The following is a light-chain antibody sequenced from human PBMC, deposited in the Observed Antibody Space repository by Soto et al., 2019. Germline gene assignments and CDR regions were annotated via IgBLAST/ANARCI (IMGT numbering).Light chain of an antibody. V-gene: IGKV3-20*01. Sequence: EIVLTQSPGTLSLSPGERATLSCRASQSVSSSYLDWSQQKPGQAPSLLIYGASSRATGIPDRFSGSGSGTDFTVPISRLEPVDFAVYYCQQYGSSHDVTFGRGNKVDLK. CDR3: QQYGSSHDVT. J-gene: IGKJ3*01. CDR2: GAS. CDR1: QSVSSSY.